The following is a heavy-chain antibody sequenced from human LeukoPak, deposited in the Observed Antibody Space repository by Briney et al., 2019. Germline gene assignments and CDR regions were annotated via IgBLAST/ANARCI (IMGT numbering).Heavy chain of an antibody. D-gene: IGHD4-17*01. CDR1: GFTFSSYW. J-gene: IGHJ4*02. CDR2: INTDGFST. CDR3: ARSRTYGDYGRGLDY. Sequence: GGSLRLSCAASGFTFSSYWMHWVRQPPGKGLVYIACINTDGFSTSYADSVKGRFTISRDNAKNTLYLQMNSLRAEDTAVYYCARSRTYGDYGRGLDYWGQGTLVTVSS. V-gene: IGHV3-74*01.